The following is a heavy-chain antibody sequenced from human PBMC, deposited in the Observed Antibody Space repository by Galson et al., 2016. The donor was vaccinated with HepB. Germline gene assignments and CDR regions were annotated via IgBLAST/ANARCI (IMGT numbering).Heavy chain of an antibody. Sequence: ETLSLTCTVSGGSISTYYWSWIRQSPGKGLEWIGYIYYSGSTNYNPSLKSRVTISVDTSKSQFSLKLSSVTAADTAVYYCARVRSSGWLFDYWGQGTLVTVSS. CDR1: GGSISTYY. J-gene: IGHJ4*02. V-gene: IGHV4-59*01. CDR2: IYYSGST. D-gene: IGHD6-19*01. CDR3: ARVRSSGWLFDY.